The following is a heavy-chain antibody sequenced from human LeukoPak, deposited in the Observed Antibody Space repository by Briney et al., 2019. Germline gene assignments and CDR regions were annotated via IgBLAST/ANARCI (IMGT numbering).Heavy chain of an antibody. V-gene: IGHV3-23*01. Sequence: GGSLRLSCAASGFTFSSYAMSWVRQAPGKGLEWVSAISGSGGSTYYADSVKGRFTISRDNSKNTLYLQMNSLRAEDTAVYYCAKDYYYDSSGYFGPGESFDYWGQGTLVTVSS. CDR2: ISGSGGST. J-gene: IGHJ4*02. CDR3: AKDYYYDSSGYFGPGESFDY. CDR1: GFTFSSYA. D-gene: IGHD3-22*01.